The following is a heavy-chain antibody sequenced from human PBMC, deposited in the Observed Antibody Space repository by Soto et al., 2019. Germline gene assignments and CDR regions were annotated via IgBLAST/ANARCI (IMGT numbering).Heavy chain of an antibody. CDR1: GFSLTTTRMG. D-gene: IGHD2-15*01. CDR3: AHAGDFDLLSFDR. CDR2: IYWDDDK. V-gene: IGHV2-5*02. Sequence: QITLKESGPPLVRPAQTLTLTCAFSGFSLTTTRMGVAWIRRPPGKALEWLALIYWDDDKRYSPSLKNKLTVSKDTSTNRMVLTITNISPDDTGTYFCAHAGDFDLLSFDRWGPGTLVTVSS. J-gene: IGHJ4*02.